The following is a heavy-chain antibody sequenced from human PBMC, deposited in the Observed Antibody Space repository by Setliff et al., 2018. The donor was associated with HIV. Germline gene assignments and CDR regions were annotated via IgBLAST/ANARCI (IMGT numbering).Heavy chain of an antibody. CDR1: GFTVSSNY. Sequence: PGGSLSLSCAASGFTVSSNYMSWVRQAPGKGLEWVSVIYSGGSTYYADSVKGRFTISRDNSKNTLYLQMNSLRAEDTAVYYCARVRGVTRGYFDYWGQGTLVTVSS. V-gene: IGHV3-53*01. D-gene: IGHD3-10*01. CDR3: ARVRGVTRGYFDY. J-gene: IGHJ4*02. CDR2: IYSGGST.